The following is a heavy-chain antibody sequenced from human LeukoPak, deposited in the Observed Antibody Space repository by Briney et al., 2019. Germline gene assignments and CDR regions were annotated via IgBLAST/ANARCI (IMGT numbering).Heavy chain of an antibody. V-gene: IGHV4-39*01. J-gene: IGHJ4*02. Sequence: PSETLSLTCTVSGGSISSGSYFWGWIRQPPGKGLEWIGSIYYSGTTYYNPSLKSRVTISVDTSKKQFSLKLTSVTAADTAVYYCARGGSHAQAIDYWGQGTLVTVS. CDR1: GGSISSGSYF. CDR3: ARGGSHAQAIDY. D-gene: IGHD1-26*01. CDR2: IYYSGTT.